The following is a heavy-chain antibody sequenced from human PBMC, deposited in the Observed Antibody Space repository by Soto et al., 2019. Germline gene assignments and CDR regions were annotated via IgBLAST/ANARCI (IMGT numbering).Heavy chain of an antibody. D-gene: IGHD3-22*01. CDR2: ISYGGTNE. V-gene: IGHV3-30*18. CDR3: AKGGLYDSSGYYCDY. Sequence: GGSLRLSCAASGFTFSSYGMHWVRQAPGEGLEWVAFISYGGTNEYYADSVKGRFTISRDNFKHTLYLQMNSLRPEDTAVYYCAKGGLYDSSGYYCDYWGLGXLVTVSA. J-gene: IGHJ4*02. CDR1: GFTFSSYG.